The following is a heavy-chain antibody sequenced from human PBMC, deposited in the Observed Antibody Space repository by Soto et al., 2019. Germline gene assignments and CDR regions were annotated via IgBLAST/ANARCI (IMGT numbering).Heavy chain of an antibody. J-gene: IGHJ5*01. CDR1: GYSFTNND. D-gene: IGHD3-16*01. V-gene: IGHV1-8*01. Sequence: ASVKVSCKASGYSFTNNDVTWVRQATGQGLEWMGWMNPGSGDTGYAQKFQGRVTMTRDISIATAYMELSSLRSDDTAIYYCARMATFGSLNWLDSWGQGTLVTASS. CDR2: MNPGSGDT. CDR3: ARMATFGSLNWLDS.